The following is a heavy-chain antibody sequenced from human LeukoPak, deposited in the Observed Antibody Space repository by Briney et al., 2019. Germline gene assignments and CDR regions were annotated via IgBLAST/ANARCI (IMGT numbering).Heavy chain of an antibody. Sequence: GGSLRLSCAASGFTFSSHAMSWVRQAPGKGLEWVSTISDTGGSTYYADSVKGRFTISRDNSKNTLYLQMSSLRAEDTAVYYCANTPHKYGSNCYFFSQHGAKAPLATVSP. V-gene: IGHV3-23*01. CDR2: ISDTGGST. D-gene: IGHD6-13*01. CDR3: ANTPHKYGSNCYFFSQH. CDR1: GFTFSSHA. J-gene: IGHJ1*01.